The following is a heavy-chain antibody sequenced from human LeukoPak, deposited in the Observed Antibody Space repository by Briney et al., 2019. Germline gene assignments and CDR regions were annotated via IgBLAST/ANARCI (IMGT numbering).Heavy chain of an antibody. J-gene: IGHJ3*02. Sequence: SVKVSCKASGGTFSSYAISWVRQAPGQGLEWMGRIIPIFGTANYAQKFQGRVTITTDESTSTAYMELSSLRSEDTAVYYCAGDYGGNSGAFDIWGQGTTVTVSS. CDR2: IIPIFGTA. CDR1: GGTFSSYA. V-gene: IGHV1-69*05. CDR3: AGDYGGNSGAFDI. D-gene: IGHD4-23*01.